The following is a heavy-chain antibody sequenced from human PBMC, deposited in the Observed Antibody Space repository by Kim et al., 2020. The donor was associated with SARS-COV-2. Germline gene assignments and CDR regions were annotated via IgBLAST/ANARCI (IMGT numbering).Heavy chain of an antibody. D-gene: IGHD3-10*01. CDR3: ARFFGSGSPTWNYFDY. V-gene: IGHV3-48*02. J-gene: IGHJ4*02. Sequence: GGSLRLSCAASGFIFSSHDMNWVRQAPGKGLEWVSYISTSSSVIYYADSVKGRFTISRDDAKTSLYLQMNSLRDDDTAVYYCARFFGSGSPTWNYFDYWGQGTMVTVSS. CDR1: GFIFSSHD. CDR2: ISTSSSVI.